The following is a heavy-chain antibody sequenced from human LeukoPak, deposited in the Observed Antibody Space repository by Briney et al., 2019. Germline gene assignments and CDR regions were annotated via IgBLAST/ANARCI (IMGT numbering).Heavy chain of an antibody. CDR1: GYTFTGYY. V-gene: IGHV1-2*02. Sequence: ASVKVSCKASGYTFTGYYMHWVRQAPGQGLEWMGWINPNSGGTNYAQKFQGRVTMTRDTSISTAYMELSSLRSEDTAVYYCASFKGIVGAGPRFDPWGQGTLVTVSS. CDR3: ASFKGIVGAGPRFDP. D-gene: IGHD1-26*01. J-gene: IGHJ5*02. CDR2: INPNSGGT.